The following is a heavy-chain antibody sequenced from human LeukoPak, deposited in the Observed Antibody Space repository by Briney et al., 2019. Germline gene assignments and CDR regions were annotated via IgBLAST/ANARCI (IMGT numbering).Heavy chain of an antibody. CDR3: ARRAGAYSHPYDY. J-gene: IGHJ4*02. CDR2: IYSGGST. V-gene: IGHV3-53*01. D-gene: IGHD4/OR15-4a*01. Sequence: GALRLSCTVSGFTVSSDSMSWVRQAPGKGLEWVSFIYSGGSTHYSDSVKGRLTISRDNSKNTLYLQMNSLRAEDTAVYYCARRAGAYSHPYDYWGQGTLVTVSS. CDR1: GFTVSSDS.